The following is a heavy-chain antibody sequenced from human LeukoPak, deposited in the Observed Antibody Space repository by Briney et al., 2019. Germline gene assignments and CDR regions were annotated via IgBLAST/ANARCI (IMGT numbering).Heavy chain of an antibody. CDR3: VRAWDY. J-gene: IGHJ4*02. CDR1: GGSVSSGGFS. CDR2: ISQSGST. V-gene: IGHV4-30-2*01. Sequence: PSQTLSLTCAVSGGSVSSGGFSWGWIRQPPGKGLEWIGYISQSGSTHYNPSLKSRVTISLDRSKNQFSLKLSSVTAADTAVYYCVRAWDYWGQGTLVTVSP.